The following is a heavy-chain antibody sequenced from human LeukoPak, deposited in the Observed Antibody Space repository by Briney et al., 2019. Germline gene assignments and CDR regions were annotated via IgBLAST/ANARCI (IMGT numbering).Heavy chain of an antibody. CDR2: IRYDGSNK. CDR1: GFTFNNYG. Sequence: GGSLRLSCAASGFTFNNYGIHWVRQAPGKGLEWVAFIRYDGSNKYYADSVKGRFTISRDNSKNTLYLQMNSLRAEDTAVYYCAKDQYSSGWYATHLFDYWGQGTLVTVSS. J-gene: IGHJ4*02. V-gene: IGHV3-30*02. CDR3: AKDQYSSGWYATHLFDY. D-gene: IGHD6-19*01.